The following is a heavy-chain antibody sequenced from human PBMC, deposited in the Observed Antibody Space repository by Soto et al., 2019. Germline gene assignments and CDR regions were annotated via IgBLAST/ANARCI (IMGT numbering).Heavy chain of an antibody. D-gene: IGHD6-6*01. J-gene: IGHJ4*02. CDR3: AKRRYSSSAAED. CDR2: ISYDGSNK. Sequence: GGSLRLSCAASGFTFSNSAMHWVRQAPGKGLEWVAVISYDGSNKYYADSVKGRFTISRDNSKNTLYLQMNSLRAEDTAVYYCAKRRYSSSAAEDWGQGTLVIVSS. CDR1: GFTFSNSA. V-gene: IGHV3-30*18.